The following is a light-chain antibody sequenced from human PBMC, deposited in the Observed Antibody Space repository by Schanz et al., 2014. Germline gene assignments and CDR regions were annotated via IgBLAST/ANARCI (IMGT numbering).Light chain of an antibody. J-gene: IGLJ2*01. Sequence: QSALTQPASVSGSPGQSITISCTGTTSDVGGYNYVSWYQQHPGKAPKLMIYDVTNRPSGVPDRFSGSKSGNTASLTISGLQDEDEADYYCSSYTSSGKFVIFGGGTKLTVL. CDR1: TSDVGGYNY. CDR3: SSYTSSGKFVI. CDR2: DVT. V-gene: IGLV2-14*01.